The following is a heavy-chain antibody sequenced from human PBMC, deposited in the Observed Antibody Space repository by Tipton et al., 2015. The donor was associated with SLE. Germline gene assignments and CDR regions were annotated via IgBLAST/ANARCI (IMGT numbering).Heavy chain of an antibody. CDR1: GGSINTESYY. V-gene: IGHV4-61*02. CDR2: IYGGGGT. CDR3: ARDMDGYGDPNLFDN. Sequence: TLSLTCTVAGGSINTESYYWTWIRQPAGKGLEWIGFIYGGGGTHYNPSLKSRVTISVDTSKNHFSLKLPSVTAADTAVYYCARDMDGYGDPNLFDNWGQGTLVTVSS. J-gene: IGHJ4*02. D-gene: IGHD2-21*02.